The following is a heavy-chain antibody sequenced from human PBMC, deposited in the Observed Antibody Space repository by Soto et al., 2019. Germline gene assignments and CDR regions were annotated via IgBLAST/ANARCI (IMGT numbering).Heavy chain of an antibody. CDR3: ARHESIRLGAVAGSLDY. V-gene: IGHV4-39*01. J-gene: IGHJ4*02. Sequence: SETLSLTCTVSGGSISSSSYYWGWIRQPPGKGLEWIGSIYYSGSTYYNPSLKSRVTISVDTSKNQFSLKLSSVTAADTAVYYCARHESIRLGAVAGSLDYWGQGTLVTVSS. CDR1: GGSISSSSYY. D-gene: IGHD6-19*01. CDR2: IYYSGST.